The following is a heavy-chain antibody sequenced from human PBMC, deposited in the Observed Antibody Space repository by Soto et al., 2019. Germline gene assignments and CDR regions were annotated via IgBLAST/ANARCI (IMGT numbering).Heavy chain of an antibody. V-gene: IGHV1-69*13. J-gene: IGHJ6*03. D-gene: IGHD4-4*01. Sequence: GASVKVSCKVSGYTLTELSMHWVRQAPGKGLEWMGGIIPIFGTANYAQKFQGRVTITADESTSTAYMELSSLRSEDTAVYYCARDETPTTVAYYYYMDVWGKGTTVTVSS. CDR1: GYTLTELS. CDR3: ARDETPTTVAYYYYMDV. CDR2: IIPIFGTA.